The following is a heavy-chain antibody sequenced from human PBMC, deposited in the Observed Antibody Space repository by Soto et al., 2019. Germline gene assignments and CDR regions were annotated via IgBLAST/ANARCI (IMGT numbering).Heavy chain of an antibody. CDR1: GGSITTGHW. CDR3: ARGFSFSDNSDNDRIYFYYGLNV. J-gene: IGHJ6*02. CDR2: IYQSGIT. D-gene: IGHD1-20*01. Sequence: SETLSLTCAVSGGSITTGHWWTWVRQSPGKGLEWIGEIYQSGITNYNPSLNSRLSVSMDQSKNQFSLKLTSVTAADTALYFCARGFSFSDNSDNDRIYFYYGLNVWGQGTTVTVSS. V-gene: IGHV4-4*02.